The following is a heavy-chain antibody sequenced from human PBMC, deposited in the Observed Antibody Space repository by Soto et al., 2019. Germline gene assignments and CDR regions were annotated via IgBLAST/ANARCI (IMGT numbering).Heavy chain of an antibody. CDR2: IHYRANS. CDR1: GDSISSSSYY. Sequence: SETLSLTXAVSGDSISSSSYYWAWIRQPPGKGLEWIGSIHYRANSYYSPSLKSRITISVDTSKNQISLRLSSVTAADTAVYYCARPLQLAVSGFDPWGQGTLVTVSS. D-gene: IGHD3-3*02. J-gene: IGHJ5*02. CDR3: ARPLQLAVSGFDP. V-gene: IGHV4-39*01.